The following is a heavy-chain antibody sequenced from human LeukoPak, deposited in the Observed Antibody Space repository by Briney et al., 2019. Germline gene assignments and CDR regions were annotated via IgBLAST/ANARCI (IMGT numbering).Heavy chain of an antibody. V-gene: IGHV3-15*01. CDR3: TTDPDIVVVPAALFDY. D-gene: IGHD2-2*01. CDR1: GFTFSNAW. CDR2: IRSKNDGGTI. J-gene: IGHJ4*02. Sequence: GGSLRLSCAASGFTFSNAWMAWVRQAPGKGLEWVGRIRSKNDGGTIGYAAPVKGRFTISRDDSKNTLYLQMNSLKTEDTAVYYCTTDPDIVVVPAALFDYWGQGTLVTVSS.